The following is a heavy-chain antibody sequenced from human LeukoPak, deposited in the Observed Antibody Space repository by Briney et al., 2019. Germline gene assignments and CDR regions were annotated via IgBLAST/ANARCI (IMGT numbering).Heavy chain of an antibody. CDR1: VGSISSYY. Sequence: SETLSLTCTVSVGSISSYYWSWIREPAGKGVEWIGRIYTSGSTNYNPSLKSRVTMSVDTSKNQFSLKLSSVTAADTAVYYCGRRPGYCSSTSCYRGAFDIWAKGQWSPSLQ. V-gene: IGHV4-4*07. CDR2: IYTSGST. D-gene: IGHD2-2*01. J-gene: IGHJ3*02. CDR3: GRRPGYCSSTSCYRGAFDI.